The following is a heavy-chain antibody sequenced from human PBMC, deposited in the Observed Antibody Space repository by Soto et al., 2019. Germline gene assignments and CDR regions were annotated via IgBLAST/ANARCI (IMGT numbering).Heavy chain of an antibody. CDR1: GFTVSRNY. J-gene: IGHJ4*02. CDR3: GRDRDF. V-gene: IGHV3-53*01. CDR2: IYSGGST. Sequence: GGSLRLSCAASGFTVSRNYLSWDRQAPGKGLEWVSVIYSGGSTYYADSVKGRFTISRDNSKNTLYLQLNSLRAEDTAVYYCGRDRDFLGQGTLVTVSS.